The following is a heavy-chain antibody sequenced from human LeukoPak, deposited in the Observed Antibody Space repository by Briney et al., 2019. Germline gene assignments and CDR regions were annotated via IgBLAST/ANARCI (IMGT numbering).Heavy chain of an antibody. D-gene: IGHD5-24*01. Sequence: ETLSLTCTVSGGSISSSSYYWGWIRQPPGKGLEWVANIKHDGSEEYYVDPVKGRFAISRDNAKNSLYLQMNSLRAEDTAVYYCARDLDDYNALPPFFQHWGQGTLVTVSS. CDR3: ARDLDDYNALPPFFQH. J-gene: IGHJ1*01. V-gene: IGHV3-7*03. CDR1: GGSISSSSYY. CDR2: IKHDGSEE.